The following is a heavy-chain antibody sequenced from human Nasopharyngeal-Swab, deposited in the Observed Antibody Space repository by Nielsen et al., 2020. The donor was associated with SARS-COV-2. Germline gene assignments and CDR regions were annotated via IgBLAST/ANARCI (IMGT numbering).Heavy chain of an antibody. J-gene: IGHJ5*02. CDR1: GGSISSYY. Sequence: GSLRLSCTVSGGSISSYYWSWIRQLPGKGLEWIGYIYYSGSTNYNPSLKSRVTISVDTSKNQFSLKLSSVTAADTAVYYCARSSYYYGSGSWFDPWGQGTLVTVSS. V-gene: IGHV4-59*13. CDR2: IYYSGST. CDR3: ARSSYYYGSGSWFDP. D-gene: IGHD3-10*01.